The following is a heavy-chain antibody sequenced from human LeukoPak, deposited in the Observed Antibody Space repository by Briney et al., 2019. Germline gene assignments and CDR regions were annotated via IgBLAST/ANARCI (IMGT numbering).Heavy chain of an antibody. CDR2: ISSSSSTI. J-gene: IGHJ4*02. CDR1: GFTLSSYS. Sequence: GGSLRLSCAASGFTLSSYSMNWVRQAPGKGLEWVSYISSSSSTIYYADSVKGRFTISRDNAKNSLYLQMNSLRDEDTAVYYCARDRGYSYGPPPDYWGQGTLVTVSS. CDR3: ARDRGYSYGPPPDY. V-gene: IGHV3-48*02. D-gene: IGHD5-18*01.